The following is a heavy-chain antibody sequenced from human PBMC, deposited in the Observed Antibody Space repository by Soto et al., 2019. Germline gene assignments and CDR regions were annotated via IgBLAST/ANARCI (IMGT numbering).Heavy chain of an antibody. V-gene: IGHV4-31*03. CDR2: IYYSGST. Sequence: SETLSLTCTVSGGSISSGGYYWSWIRQHPGKGLEWIGYIYYSGSTYYNPSLKSRVTISVDTSKNQFSLKLSSVTAADTAVYYCASTPPDYDILTCGKSISIVGPWFDPWGQGTLVTVSS. CDR1: GGSISSGGYY. J-gene: IGHJ5*02. D-gene: IGHD3-9*01. CDR3: ASTPPDYDILTCGKSISIVGPWFDP.